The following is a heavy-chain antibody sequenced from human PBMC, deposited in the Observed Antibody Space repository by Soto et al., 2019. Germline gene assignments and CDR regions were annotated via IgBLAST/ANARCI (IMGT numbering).Heavy chain of an antibody. CDR2: ISSSGSTI. V-gene: IGHV3-11*01. CDR1: GFTFSDYN. D-gene: IGHD6-19*01. CDR3: ASGSYMADYYFDY. J-gene: IGHJ4*02. Sequence: QVQLVESGGGLVKPGGPLRLSCAASGFTFSDYNMAWIRQAPGKGREWVSYISSSGSTIYYADSVKGRFTISRDNAKNSVYLQMNSLRAEDTAVYYCASGSYMADYYFDYWGQGTLVTVSS.